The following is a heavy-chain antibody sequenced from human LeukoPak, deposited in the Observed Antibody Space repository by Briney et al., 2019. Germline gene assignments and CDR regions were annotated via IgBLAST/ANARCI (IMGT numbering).Heavy chain of an antibody. Sequence: ASVKVSCKASGYTFTSYGISWVRQAPGQGLEWMGWISAYNGNTNYARKLQGRVTMTTDTSTSTAYMELRSLRSDDTAVYYCARGIVVVPAARYYYGMDVWGQGITVTVSS. J-gene: IGHJ6*02. D-gene: IGHD2-2*01. CDR3: ARGIVVVPAARYYYGMDV. V-gene: IGHV1-18*01. CDR2: ISAYNGNT. CDR1: GYTFTSYG.